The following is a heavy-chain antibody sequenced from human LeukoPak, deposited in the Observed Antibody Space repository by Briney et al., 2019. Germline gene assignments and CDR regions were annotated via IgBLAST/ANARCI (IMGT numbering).Heavy chain of an antibody. CDR2: ISYDGSNK. Sequence: GGSLRLSCAASGFTFSSYAMHWVRQAPGKGLEWVAVISYDGSNKYYAGSVKGRFTISRDNSKNTLFLQMNSLRAEDTAVYYCARDLDSVLDDFWSGRSGSLDYWGQGTLVTVSS. J-gene: IGHJ4*02. CDR1: GFTFSSYA. D-gene: IGHD3-3*01. V-gene: IGHV3-30-3*01. CDR3: ARDLDSVLDDFWSGRSGSLDY.